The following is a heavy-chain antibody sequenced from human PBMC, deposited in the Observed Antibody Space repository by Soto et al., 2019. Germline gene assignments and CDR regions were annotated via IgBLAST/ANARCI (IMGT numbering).Heavy chain of an antibody. CDR3: ARVYYYGLGRGRSMDV. Sequence: QVQLQESGPGLVKPSETLSLTCTVSGDSVSSGDFYWTWIRQPPGKGLGWIAYIYKSGSTTYNPSLSRRVTITVDTSKNQCSLKLSAVTAADTAVYYCARVYYYGLGRGRSMDVWGQGTMVTVSS. J-gene: IGHJ6*02. D-gene: IGHD3-10*01. V-gene: IGHV4-61*08. CDR2: IYKSGST. CDR1: GDSVSSGDFY.